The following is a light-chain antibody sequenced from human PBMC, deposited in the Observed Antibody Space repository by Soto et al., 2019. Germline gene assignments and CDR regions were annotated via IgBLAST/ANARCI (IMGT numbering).Light chain of an antibody. CDR2: DVS. J-gene: IGLJ2*01. CDR3: WSYAGSYTLAV. Sequence: QSALTQPRSVSGSPGQSVTISCTGTSSDVGGYNYVSWYQQQPSKAPKLMIYDVSKRPSGVPDLLSGSKSGNTASLTISGLKDEDEADYYGWSYAGSYTLAVFGGGTKLTVL. V-gene: IGLV2-11*01. CDR1: SSDVGGYNY.